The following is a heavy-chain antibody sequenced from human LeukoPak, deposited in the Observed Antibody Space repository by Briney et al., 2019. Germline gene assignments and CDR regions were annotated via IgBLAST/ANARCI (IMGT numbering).Heavy chain of an antibody. D-gene: IGHD1-7*01. CDR2: INPNSGGT. V-gene: IGHV1-2*02. CDR1: GYTFTGYY. Sequence: ASVKVSCKSSGYTFTGYYIHWVRQAPGQGLEWMGWINPNSGGTDYAQKFQGRVSMTRDTSINTDYMELTRLRSDDTAEFFCARGGLEELWPLDYWGQGTLVTVSS. CDR3: ARGGLEELWPLDY. J-gene: IGHJ4*02.